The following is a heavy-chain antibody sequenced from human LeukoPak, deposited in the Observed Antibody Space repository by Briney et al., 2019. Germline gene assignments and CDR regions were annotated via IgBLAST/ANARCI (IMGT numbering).Heavy chain of an antibody. CDR3: ARDTSGIAAAGTTFDY. V-gene: IGHV3-7*01. D-gene: IGHD6-13*01. CDR1: GFTFSSYW. CDR2: IKQDGSEK. Sequence: GGSLRLSCAASGFTFSSYWMSWVRQAPGKGLEWVANIKQDGSEKYYVDSVKGRFTISRDNAKNSLYLQMISLRAEDTAVYYCARDTSGIAAAGTTFDYWGQGTLVTVSS. J-gene: IGHJ4*02.